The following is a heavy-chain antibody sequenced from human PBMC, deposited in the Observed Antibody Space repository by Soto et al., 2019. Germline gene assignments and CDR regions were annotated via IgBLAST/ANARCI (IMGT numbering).Heavy chain of an antibody. CDR3: VREGDYSDNNGYPLFDY. CDR1: GASMRNYY. J-gene: IGHJ4*02. D-gene: IGHD3-22*01. Sequence: QVQLQESGPGLLKPSETLSLTCTVSGASMRNYYWSWIRQPAGQGLEWIGRIFGSGETYYNPSLKSRIILSVDLSKSQFSLELTSVTAADTAVYFCVREGDYSDNNGYPLFDYWGQGTLVTVSP. CDR2: IFGSGET. V-gene: IGHV4-4*07.